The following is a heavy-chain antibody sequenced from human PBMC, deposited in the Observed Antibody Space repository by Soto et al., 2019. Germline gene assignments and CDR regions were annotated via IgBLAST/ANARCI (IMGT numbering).Heavy chain of an antibody. V-gene: IGHV1-69*08. CDR3: ARDKRGPYSSPDY. CDR1: GGTFSSYT. D-gene: IGHD6-13*01. J-gene: IGHJ4*02. Sequence: QVQLVQSGAEVKKPGSSVKVSCKASGGTFSSYTISWVRQAPGQGLEWMGRIIPILGIANYAQKFQGRVTITADKSTSTAYMELSSLRSEDTAVYYCARDKRGPYSSPDYWGQGTLVTVSS. CDR2: IIPILGIA.